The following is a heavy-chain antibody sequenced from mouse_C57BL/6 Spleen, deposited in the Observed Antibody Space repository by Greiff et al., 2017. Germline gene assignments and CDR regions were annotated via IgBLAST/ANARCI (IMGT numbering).Heavy chain of an antibody. Sequence: QVQLQQSGAELVKPGASVKISCKASGYTFTDYYINWVKQRPGQGLEWIGKIGPGSGSTYYNEKFKGKATLTADKSSSTAYMRLSSLTSEDSAVCLCARVGDYGWAFADWGQGTLVTVSA. D-gene: IGHD2-4*01. J-gene: IGHJ3*01. CDR2: IGPGSGST. CDR1: GYTFTDYY. CDR3: ARVGDYGWAFAD. V-gene: IGHV1-77*01.